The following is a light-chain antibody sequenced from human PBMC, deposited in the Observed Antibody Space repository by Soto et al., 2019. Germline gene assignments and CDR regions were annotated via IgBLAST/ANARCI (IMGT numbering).Light chain of an antibody. CDR3: QQYYSTPWT. J-gene: IGKJ1*01. Sequence: AIQMTQSPSSLSASVGDRVTITCRASQGIRSELGWYQQKPGKAPNLLIYTASTLQSGVPSRFSGSGSGTDFTLTISSLQAEDVAVYYCQQYYSTPWTFGQGTKVDI. V-gene: IGKV1-6*01. CDR2: TAS. CDR1: QGIRSE.